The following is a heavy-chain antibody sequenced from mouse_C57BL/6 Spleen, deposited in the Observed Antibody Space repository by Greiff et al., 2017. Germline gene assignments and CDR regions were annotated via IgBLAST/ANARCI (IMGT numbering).Heavy chain of an antibody. CDR1: GYTFTDYY. V-gene: IGHV1-26*01. CDR2: INPNNGGT. J-gene: IGHJ2*01. D-gene: IGHD2-12*01. CDR3: ARAYDNMYANYFDY. Sequence: VQLQQSGPELVKPGASVTLSCKASGYTFTDYYMNWVKQSHGQSLEWIGDINPNNGGTSYHQQFKGQATLTVDKSSSTAYMELRSLTSEDSAVYYCARAYDNMYANYFDYGGQGTTRTVSS.